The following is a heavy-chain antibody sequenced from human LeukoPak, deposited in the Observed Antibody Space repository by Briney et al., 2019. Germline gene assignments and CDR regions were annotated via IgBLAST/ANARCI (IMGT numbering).Heavy chain of an antibody. V-gene: IGHV4-59*01. J-gene: IGHJ4*02. CDR3: AREGAARAFDY. CDR2: IYYSGST. D-gene: IGHD6-6*01. Sequence: SETLSLTCTVSGVSISSYYWSWIRQPPGKGLEWIGYIYYSGSTNYNPSLKSRVTISVDTSKNQFSLKLSSVAAADTAVYYCAREGAARAFDYWGQGTLVTVSS. CDR1: GVSISSYY.